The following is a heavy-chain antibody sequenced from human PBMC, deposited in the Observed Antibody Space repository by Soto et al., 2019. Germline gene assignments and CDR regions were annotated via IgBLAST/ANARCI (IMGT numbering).Heavy chain of an antibody. J-gene: IGHJ4*02. V-gene: IGHV1-69*02. D-gene: IGHD5-12*01. CDR1: GGTFSSYT. CDR3: ARSAGIVATIGALDY. Sequence: GASVKVSCKASGGTFSSYTISWVRQAPGQGLEWMGRIIPILGIANYAQKFQGRVTITADKSTSTAYMELSSLRSEDTAVYYCARSAGIVATIGALDYWGQGTLVTVSS. CDR2: IIPILGIA.